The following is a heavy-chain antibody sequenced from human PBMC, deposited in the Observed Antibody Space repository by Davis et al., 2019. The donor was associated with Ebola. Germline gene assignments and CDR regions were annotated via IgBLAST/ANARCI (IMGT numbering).Heavy chain of an antibody. Sequence: GESLKISCAGSGFTFSEYAMTWVRQPPGKGLEWVSAISPSVGATYYADSVKGRFTLSRDNSKNTLSLQMNSLRAEDTAVYYCARTYYHGAGTYFQPDYWGQGTLVTVSS. V-gene: IGHV3-23*01. CDR2: ISPSVGAT. J-gene: IGHJ4*02. CDR1: GFTFSEYA. D-gene: IGHD3-10*01. CDR3: ARTYYHGAGTYFQPDY.